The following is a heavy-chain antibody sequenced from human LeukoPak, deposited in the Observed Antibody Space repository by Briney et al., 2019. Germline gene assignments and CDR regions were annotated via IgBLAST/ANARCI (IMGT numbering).Heavy chain of an antibody. CDR3: AKPGDYYVSSNSSRPNVLET. D-gene: IGHD3-22*01. CDR2: ISGGGGRT. Sequence: GGSLRLSCAASGFTFSSYAMTWVRQAPGKGLEWVSAISGGGGRTYYADSVTGRFSISRDNSKNTLYLQMNSLRAEDTAVYHCAKPGDYYVSSNSSRPNVLETWGQGTVVSVSS. CDR1: GFTFSSYA. V-gene: IGHV3-23*01. J-gene: IGHJ3*02.